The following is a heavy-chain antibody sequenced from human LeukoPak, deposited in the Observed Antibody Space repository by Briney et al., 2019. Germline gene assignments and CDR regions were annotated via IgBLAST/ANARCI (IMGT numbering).Heavy chain of an antibody. CDR3: ARDSGNYHYDMDV. CDR2: NFFHDGTT. CDR1: GYSFNRHH. J-gene: IGHJ6*02. V-gene: IGHV1-46*02. Sequence: ASVKVSCTTSGYSFNRHHVHWVRQAPGQGLEWMGINFFHDGTTSNTQKFPGRLTMTRDTSTSTVYMELSSLRSEDTAVYYCARDSGNYHYDMDVWGQGTTVIVSS. D-gene: IGHD3-10*01.